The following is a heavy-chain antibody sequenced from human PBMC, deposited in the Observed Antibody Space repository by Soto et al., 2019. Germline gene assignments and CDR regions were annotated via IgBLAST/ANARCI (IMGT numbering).Heavy chain of an antibody. CDR3: ARSLDCGNGECHDH. J-gene: IGHJ4*02. D-gene: IGHD2-21*01. Sequence: GGSLRLSCAASGFTFSGYSMHWVRQAPGKGLEWVSTISSTSIYIYYADSVRGRFTISRDNAKNSLSLQMNSLRAEDTAVYYCARSLDCGNGECHDHWGQGTLVTVSS. CDR2: ISSTSIYI. V-gene: IGHV3-21*01. CDR1: GFTFSGYS.